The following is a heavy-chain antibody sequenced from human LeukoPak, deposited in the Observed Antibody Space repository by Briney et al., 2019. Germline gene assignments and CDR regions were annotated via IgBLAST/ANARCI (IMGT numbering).Heavy chain of an antibody. J-gene: IGHJ5*02. V-gene: IGHV1-24*01. CDR2: FDPEDGET. D-gene: IGHD6-19*01. Sequence: ASVKVSCKVSGYTLTELSMHWVRQAPGKGLEWMGGFDPEDGETIYAQKFQGRVTMTEDTSTDTAYMELSSLRSEDTSVYYCATERYSSGWYPTVGFDPWGQGTLVTVSS. CDR1: GYTLTELS. CDR3: ATERYSSGWYPTVGFDP.